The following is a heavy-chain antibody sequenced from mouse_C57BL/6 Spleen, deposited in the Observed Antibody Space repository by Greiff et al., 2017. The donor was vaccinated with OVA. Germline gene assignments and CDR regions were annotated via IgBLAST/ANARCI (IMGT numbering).Heavy chain of an antibody. V-gene: IGHV1-72*01. D-gene: IGHD2-2*01. CDR3: AKTEGAMVTTADYFDY. CDR1: GYTFTSYW. CDR2: IDPNSGGT. J-gene: IGHJ2*01. Sequence: QVHVKQPGAELVKPGASVKLSCKASGYTFTSYWMHWVKQRPGRGLEWIGRIDPNSGGTKYNEKFKSKATLTVDKPSSTAYMQLSSLTSEDSAVYNCAKTEGAMVTTADYFDYWGKGTTLTVSS.